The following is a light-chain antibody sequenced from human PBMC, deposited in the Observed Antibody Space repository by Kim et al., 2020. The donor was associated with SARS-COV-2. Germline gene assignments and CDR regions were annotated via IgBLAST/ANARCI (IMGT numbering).Light chain of an antibody. CDR2: GKN. CDR1: RLRSYY. Sequence: VALGQTVRITCQGDRLRSYYATWYQQKPRQAPILVIYGKNNRPSGIPDRFSGSSSGNTASLTITGTQAGDEADYYCNSRDSNDNVVFGGGTQLTVL. CDR3: NSRDSNDNVV. J-gene: IGLJ2*01. V-gene: IGLV3-19*01.